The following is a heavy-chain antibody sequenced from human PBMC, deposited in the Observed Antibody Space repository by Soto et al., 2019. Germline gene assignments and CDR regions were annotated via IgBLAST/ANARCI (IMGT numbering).Heavy chain of an antibody. CDR2: IYYSGST. Sequence: SETLSITCTVSGGSISSSSYYWGWIRQPPGKGLEWIGSIYYSGSTYYNPSLKSRVTISVDTSKNQFSLKLSSVTAADTAVYYCATQKSDHYGDYLGFGGWFDPWGQGTLVTVSS. D-gene: IGHD4-17*01. CDR3: ATQKSDHYGDYLGFGGWFDP. CDR1: GGSISSSSYY. V-gene: IGHV4-39*01. J-gene: IGHJ5*02.